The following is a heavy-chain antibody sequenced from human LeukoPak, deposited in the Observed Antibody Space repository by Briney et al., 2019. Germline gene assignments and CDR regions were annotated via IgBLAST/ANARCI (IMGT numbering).Heavy chain of an antibody. CDR3: ARDVYSSGWYDYDC. V-gene: IGHV3-21*01. D-gene: IGHD6-19*01. Sequence: GGSLRLSCAASGFTFSSYSMNWVRQAPGKGLEWVSSISTSSNYIYYTDSVKGRFTISRDNAKNSLYLQMNSLRAEDTAVYYCARDVYSSGWYDYDCWGQGTLVTVSS. CDR1: GFTFSSYS. J-gene: IGHJ4*02. CDR2: ISTSSNYI.